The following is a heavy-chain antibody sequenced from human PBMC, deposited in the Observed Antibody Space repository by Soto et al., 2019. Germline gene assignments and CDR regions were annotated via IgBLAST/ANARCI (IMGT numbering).Heavy chain of an antibody. D-gene: IGHD5-12*01. V-gene: IGHV3-33*01. CDR3: ARDKRDGYNYNYNWFDP. Sequence: GSLRLSCAASGFTFSSYGMHWVRQAPGKGLEWVAVIWYDGSNKYYADSVKGRFTISRDNSKNTLYLQMNSLRAEDTAVYYCARDKRDGYNYNYNWFDPWGQGTLVTVSS. CDR1: GFTFSSYG. CDR2: IWYDGSNK. J-gene: IGHJ5*02.